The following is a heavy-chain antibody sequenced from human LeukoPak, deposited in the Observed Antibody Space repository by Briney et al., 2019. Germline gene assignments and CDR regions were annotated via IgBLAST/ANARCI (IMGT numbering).Heavy chain of an antibody. V-gene: IGHV3-74*01. D-gene: IGHD4-17*01. Sequence: PGGSLRLSCAASGFTFSSYWMHWVRQAPGKGLVWVSRINSDESSTSYADSVKGRFTISRDNAKNTLYLQMNSLRAEDTAVYYCAREVTTGTLYGDYNWFDPWGQGTLVTVSS. J-gene: IGHJ5*02. CDR3: AREVTTGTLYGDYNWFDP. CDR1: GFTFSSYW. CDR2: INSDESST.